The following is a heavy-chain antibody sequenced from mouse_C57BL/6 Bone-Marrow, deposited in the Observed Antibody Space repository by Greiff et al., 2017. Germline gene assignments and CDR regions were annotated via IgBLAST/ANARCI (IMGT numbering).Heavy chain of an antibody. CDR3: TRFRFHWYFDV. CDR2: IYPGSGST. CDR1: GYTFTSYR. Sequence: VQLQQPGAELVKPGASVKMFFKASGYTFTSYRITWVKQRPGQGLEWIGDIYPGSGSTNYNEKFKSKATLTVDTSSSTAYMQLSSLTSEDSAVYYCTRFRFHWYFDVWGTGTTVTVSS. V-gene: IGHV1-55*01. J-gene: IGHJ1*03.